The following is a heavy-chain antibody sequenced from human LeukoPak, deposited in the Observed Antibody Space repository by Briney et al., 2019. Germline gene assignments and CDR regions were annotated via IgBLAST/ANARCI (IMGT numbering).Heavy chain of an antibody. V-gene: IGHV4-39*07. Sequence: SETLSLTCTVSGGSIRSRSHYWGWIRQPPGKGLEYIGTIYYSGTTYYNPSLKSRVTISVDTSKDQFSLKLSSVTAADTAVYYCARDLLNEGNHLDYWGQGTLVTVSS. D-gene: IGHD4-23*01. J-gene: IGHJ4*02. CDR2: IYYSGTT. CDR1: GGSIRSRSHY. CDR3: ARDLLNEGNHLDY.